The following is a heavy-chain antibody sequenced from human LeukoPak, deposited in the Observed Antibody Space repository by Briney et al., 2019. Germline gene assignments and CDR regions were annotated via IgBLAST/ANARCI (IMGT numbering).Heavy chain of an antibody. CDR3: ARPRGYSYGYLDY. V-gene: IGHV1-3*01. Sequence: ASVTVSCKASGYTFTSYAMHWVRQAPGQRLEWMGWINAGNGNTKYSQKFQGRVTITRDTSASTAYMELSSLRSEDTAVYYCARPRGYSYGYLDYWGQGTLVTVSS. D-gene: IGHD5-18*01. CDR2: INAGNGNT. CDR1: GYTFTSYA. J-gene: IGHJ4*02.